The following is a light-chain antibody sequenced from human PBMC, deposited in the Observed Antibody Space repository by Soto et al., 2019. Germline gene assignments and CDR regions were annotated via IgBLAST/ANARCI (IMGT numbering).Light chain of an antibody. Sequence: QSALTQPASVSGSPGQSITISCTGTSSDVGGYNYVSWYQQHPGKAPKFMIYEVSNRPSGVSNRFSGSKSGNTASLTISGLQAEVEADYYCSSYTSSRAYVFGTGTKLTVL. J-gene: IGLJ1*01. V-gene: IGLV2-14*01. CDR3: SSYTSSRAYV. CDR1: SSDVGGYNY. CDR2: EVS.